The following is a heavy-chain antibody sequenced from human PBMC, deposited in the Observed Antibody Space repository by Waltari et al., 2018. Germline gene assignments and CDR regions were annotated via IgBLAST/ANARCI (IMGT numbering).Heavy chain of an antibody. J-gene: IGHJ4*02. CDR1: GFIFSSYP. D-gene: IGHD3-22*01. CDR3: AKGFDRASFDY. V-gene: IGHV3-23*03. Sequence: EVQLLESGGGLVQPGGSLRLSCAASGFIFSSYPMNWVRQAPGKGLEWVSVFHGGGYTGYADSVKGRFTISRDNSNNMLYLQMNSLRPEDTAVYYCAKGFDRASFDYWGQGALVTVSS. CDR2: FHGGGYT.